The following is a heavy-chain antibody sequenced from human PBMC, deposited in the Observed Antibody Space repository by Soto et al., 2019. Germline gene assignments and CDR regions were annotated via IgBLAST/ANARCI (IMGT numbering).Heavy chain of an antibody. D-gene: IGHD1-20*01. J-gene: IGHJ4*02. Sequence: EVQLLESGGGLVQPGGSLRLSCVASGFTFSIYNMNWVRQAPGKGLEWVSVITGSGDYTNYADSVKGRFTISRDNPKITLYLQMNSLRAEDTAVYFCARRITSSFDYWGQGTLVTVSS. CDR1: GFTFSIYN. CDR2: ITGSGDYT. V-gene: IGHV3-23*01. CDR3: ARRITSSFDY.